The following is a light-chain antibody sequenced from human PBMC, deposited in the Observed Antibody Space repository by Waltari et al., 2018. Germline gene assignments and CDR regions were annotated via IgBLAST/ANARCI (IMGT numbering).Light chain of an antibody. CDR3: QSADSSGSL. J-gene: IGLJ2*01. V-gene: IGLV3-25*03. CDR2: KDI. CDR1: ALPDQY. Sequence: SSDLTQSPSVSVSPGQTARITCSGDALPDQYAFWYQQKPGQAPVLVIYKDIERPSGIPERFSGSSSGTTVTLTIIGVQAEDEADYYCQSADSSGSLFGGGTKLTVL.